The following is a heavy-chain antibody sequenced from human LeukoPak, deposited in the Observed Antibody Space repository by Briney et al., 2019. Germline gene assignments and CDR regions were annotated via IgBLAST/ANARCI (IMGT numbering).Heavy chain of an antibody. CDR1: GGSFSGYY. V-gene: IGHV4-34*01. CDR3: ARGLEGSGRPFDY. J-gene: IGHJ4*02. D-gene: IGHD6-19*01. CDR2: INHSGST. Sequence: SETLSLTCAVYGGSFSGYYWSWIRQPPGKGLEWIGGINHSGSTNYNPSLKSRVTISVDTSKNQFPLKLSSVTAADTAVYYCARGLEGSGRPFDYWGQGTLVTVSS.